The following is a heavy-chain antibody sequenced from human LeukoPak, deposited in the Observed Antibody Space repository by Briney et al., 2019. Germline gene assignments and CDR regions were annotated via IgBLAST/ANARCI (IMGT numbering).Heavy chain of an antibody. V-gene: IGHV6-1*01. Sequence: SQTLSLTCAISGDSVSSNSAAWNWIRQSPSRGLEWLGGTYYKSKWYNDYAVSVKSRIAINPDTSKNQFSLQLNSVTPEDTAVYYCARATVAGVGRLFDYWGQGTLVTVSS. CDR2: TYYKSKWYN. D-gene: IGHD6-19*01. CDR1: GDSVSSNSAA. J-gene: IGHJ4*02. CDR3: ARATVAGVGRLFDY.